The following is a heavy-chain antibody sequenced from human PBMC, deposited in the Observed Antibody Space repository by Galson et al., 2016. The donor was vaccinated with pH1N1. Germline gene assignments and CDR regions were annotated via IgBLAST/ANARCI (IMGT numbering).Heavy chain of an antibody. CDR1: RDTFSSYV. Sequence: SVKASCKASRDTFSSYVFNWVRQAPGHGLEWMGGIIPIFDTSNYAQKFQGRVTITADKSTSTAYMELNSLRSEDTAMYYCARNMHLYCSSASCRVYYFDSWGQGTLVTVSS. D-gene: IGHD2-2*01. J-gene: IGHJ4*02. CDR3: ARNMHLYCSSASCRVYYFDS. V-gene: IGHV1-69*06. CDR2: IIPIFDTS.